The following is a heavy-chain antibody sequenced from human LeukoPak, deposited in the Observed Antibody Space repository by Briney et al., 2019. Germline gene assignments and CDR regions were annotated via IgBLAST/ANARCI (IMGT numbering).Heavy chain of an antibody. V-gene: IGHV3-7*01. CDR3: ARDQRLCAGDCYSGY. Sequence: PGGSLRLSCAASGFTFSSYWMTWVRQAPGKGLEWVANIKQDGSEKYYVDSVKGRFTISRDNAKNLLYLQMNSLRAEDTAVYFCARDQRLCAGDCYSGYWGQGTLVTVSS. CDR1: GFTFSSYW. J-gene: IGHJ4*02. D-gene: IGHD2-21*02. CDR2: IKQDGSEK.